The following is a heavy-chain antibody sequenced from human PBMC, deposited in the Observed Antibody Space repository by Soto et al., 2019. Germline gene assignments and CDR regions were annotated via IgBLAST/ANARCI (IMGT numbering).Heavy chain of an antibody. Sequence: SETLSLTCAVSGGSISSGGYSWSWLRQPPGKGLEWIGYIFHSGSTYYNPSLKSRVTISVDASKNHFSLKLSSVTAADTAVYYCARDNITGLFDYWGQGTLVTVSS. CDR2: IFHSGST. D-gene: IGHD2-8*02. J-gene: IGHJ4*02. V-gene: IGHV4-30-2*01. CDR1: GGSISSGGYS. CDR3: ARDNITGLFDY.